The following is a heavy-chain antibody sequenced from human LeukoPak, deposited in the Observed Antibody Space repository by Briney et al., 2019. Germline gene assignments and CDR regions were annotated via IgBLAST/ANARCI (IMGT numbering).Heavy chain of an antibody. Sequence: TSETLSLTCTVSGGSISSSSYYWGWIRQPPGKGLEWIGSIYYSGSTYYNPSLKSRVTISVDTSKNQFSLKLSSVTAADTAVYYCARRPRTYCSSTSCPFKFDYWGQGTLVTVSS. CDR1: GGSISSSSYY. D-gene: IGHD2-2*01. CDR3: ARRPRTYCSSTSCPFKFDY. CDR2: IYYSGST. V-gene: IGHV4-39*07. J-gene: IGHJ4*02.